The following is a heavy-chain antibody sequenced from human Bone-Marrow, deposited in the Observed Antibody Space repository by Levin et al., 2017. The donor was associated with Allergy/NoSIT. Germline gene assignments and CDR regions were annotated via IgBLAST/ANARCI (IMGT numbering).Heavy chain of an antibody. CDR2: IIPIFGTA. V-gene: IGHV1-69*13. CDR1: GGTFSSYA. D-gene: IGHD2-2*01. J-gene: IGHJ6*02. Sequence: ASVKVSCKASGGTFSSYAISWVRQAPGQGLEWMGGIIPIFGTANYAQKFQGRVTITADESTSTAYMELSSLRSEDTAVYYCARDSCSSTSCYFNYYYGMDGWGQGTTVTVS. CDR3: ARDSCSSTSCYFNYYYGMDG.